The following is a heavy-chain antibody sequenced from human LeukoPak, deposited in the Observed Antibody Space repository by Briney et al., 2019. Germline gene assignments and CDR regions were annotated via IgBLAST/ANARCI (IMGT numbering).Heavy chain of an antibody. V-gene: IGHV4-59*08. J-gene: IGHJ4*02. CDR3: ASQGRWLQSLDY. Sequence: SETLSLTCTVSGGSISSYYWSWIRQPPGKGLEWIGEINHSGSTNYNPSLKSRVTISVDTSKNQFSLKLSSVTAADTAVYYCASQGRWLQSLDYWGQGTLVTVSS. CDR1: GGSISSYY. CDR2: INHSGST. D-gene: IGHD5-24*01.